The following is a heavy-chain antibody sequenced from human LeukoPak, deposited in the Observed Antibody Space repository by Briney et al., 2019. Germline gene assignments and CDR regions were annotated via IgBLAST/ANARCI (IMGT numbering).Heavy chain of an antibody. CDR2: IYYSGST. CDR3: ARDNDSSGGGFDP. J-gene: IGHJ5*02. CDR1: GGSISSGGYY. Sequence: PSQTLSLTCTVSGGSISSGGYYWSWIRQHPGKGLEWIGYIYYSGSTYYNPSLKSRVTISVDTSKNQLSLKLSSVTAADTAVYYCARDNDSSGGGFDPWGQGTLVTVSS. D-gene: IGHD3-22*01. V-gene: IGHV4-31*03.